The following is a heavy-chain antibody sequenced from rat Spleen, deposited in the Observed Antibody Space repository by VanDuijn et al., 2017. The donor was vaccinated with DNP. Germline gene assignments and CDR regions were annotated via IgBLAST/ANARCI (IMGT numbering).Heavy chain of an antibody. CDR1: GFTFSGYY. D-gene: IGHD1-6*01. Sequence: EVKLVESGGGLVQPGRSLKLSCAASGFTFSGYYMAWVRQAPTKGLEWVAYISYDGCSTYYRDSVRGRFTIFRDIPKSTLYLQMDSLRSEDTATYYCASRGYYGSYWYFDFWGPGTMVTVSS. CDR2: ISYDGCST. V-gene: IGHV5-20*01. CDR3: ASRGYYGSYWYFDF. J-gene: IGHJ1*01.